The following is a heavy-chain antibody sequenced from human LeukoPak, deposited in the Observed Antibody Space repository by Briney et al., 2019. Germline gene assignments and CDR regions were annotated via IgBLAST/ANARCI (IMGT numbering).Heavy chain of an antibody. J-gene: IGHJ5*02. CDR2: IYPGDSDT. V-gene: IGHV5-51*01. CDR1: GYSFTSYW. Sequence: GESLKISCMGSGYSFTSYWIGWVRQMPGKGLEWMGIIYPGDSDTRYSPSFQGQVTISADKSISTAYLQWSSLKASDTAMYYCARLPYYYDSSGYYQNWFDPWGQGTLVTVSS. D-gene: IGHD3-22*01. CDR3: ARLPYYYDSSGYYQNWFDP.